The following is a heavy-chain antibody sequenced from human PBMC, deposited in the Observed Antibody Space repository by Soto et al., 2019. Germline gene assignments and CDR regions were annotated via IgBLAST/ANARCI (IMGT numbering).Heavy chain of an antibody. CDR3: ASDCGGDCYPYYYYYGMDV. V-gene: IGHV4-61*01. Sequence: QVQLQESGPGLVKPSETLSLTCTVSGGSVSSGSYYWSWIRQPPGKGLEWIGYIYYSGSTNYNPSLKRRVTISVDTSNNQFSLKLSSVTAADTAVYYCASDCGGDCYPYYYYYGMDVWGQGTTVTVSS. CDR1: GGSVSSGSYY. CDR2: IYYSGST. J-gene: IGHJ6*02. D-gene: IGHD2-21*02.